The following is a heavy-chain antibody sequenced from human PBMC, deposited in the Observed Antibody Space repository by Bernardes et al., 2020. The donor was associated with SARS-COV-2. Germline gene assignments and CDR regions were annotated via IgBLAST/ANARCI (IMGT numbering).Heavy chain of an antibody. J-gene: IGHJ3*02. CDR3: TRDHLPNDASDI. V-gene: IGHV3-49*04. CDR1: GFTFSDYA. Sequence: GGSLRLSRTASGFTFSDYAMSWVRQAPGKGLEWLGFIRNKAYSRTTQYAASVRGRFTISRDDSKSIAYMQMNSLITEDTYVYYCTRDHLPNDASDIWGQGTMVTVSS. CDR2: IRNKAYSRTT.